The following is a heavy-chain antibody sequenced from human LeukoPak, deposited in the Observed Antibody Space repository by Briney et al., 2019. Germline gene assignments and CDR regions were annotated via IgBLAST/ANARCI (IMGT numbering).Heavy chain of an antibody. Sequence: GGSLRLSCAASGFTFSSYSMNWVRQAPGKGLEWVSSISSSSSYIYYADSVKGRFTISRDNAKNSLYLQMNSLRAEDTAVYYCARHQAYYDFWSGHHWFDPWGQGTLITVSS. CDR3: ARHQAYYDFWSGHHWFDP. D-gene: IGHD3-3*01. CDR1: GFTFSSYS. J-gene: IGHJ5*02. CDR2: ISSSSSYI. V-gene: IGHV3-21*01.